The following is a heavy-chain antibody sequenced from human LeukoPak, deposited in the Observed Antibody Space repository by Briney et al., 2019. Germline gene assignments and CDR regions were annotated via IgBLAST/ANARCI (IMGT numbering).Heavy chain of an antibody. CDR1: GFTFSSYW. V-gene: IGHV3-7*01. CDR3: ATDLNGGATDY. Sequence: GGSLRLSCAASGFTFSSYWMSWVRQAPGKGLEWVANIKQDGSEKYYVDSVKGRFTISRDNAKNSLYLQMNSLRAEDTAVYYCATDLNGGATDYWGQGTLVTVSS. J-gene: IGHJ4*02. D-gene: IGHD1-26*01. CDR2: IKQDGSEK.